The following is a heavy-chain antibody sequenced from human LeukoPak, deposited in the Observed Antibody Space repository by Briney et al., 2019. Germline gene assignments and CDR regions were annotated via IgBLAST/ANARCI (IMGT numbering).Heavy chain of an antibody. D-gene: IGHD5-18*01. V-gene: IGHV1-69*06. CDR3: ARGELYSYGYHYYYMDV. J-gene: IGHJ6*03. Sequence: SVKVSCKASAGTFSSYAISWLRQAHGQGPEWMGRIIPIFGTANYAQKFQGRVTITADKSTSTAYMELSSLRSEDTAVYYCARGELYSYGYHYYYMDVWGKGTTVTVSS. CDR1: AGTFSSYA. CDR2: IIPIFGTA.